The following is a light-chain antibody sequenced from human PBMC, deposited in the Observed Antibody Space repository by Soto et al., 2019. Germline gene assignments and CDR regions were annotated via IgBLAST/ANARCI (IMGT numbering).Light chain of an antibody. Sequence: FMLTQPHSVSESPGKTVTISCTRSSGSIASNYVQWYQQRPGSAPTTVIYEDNQRPSGVPDRFSGSIDSSSNSASLTISGLKTEDEADYYCQSYDSSSNWVFGGGTKLTVL. J-gene: IGLJ3*02. CDR3: QSYDSSSNWV. V-gene: IGLV6-57*04. CDR2: EDN. CDR1: SGSIASNY.